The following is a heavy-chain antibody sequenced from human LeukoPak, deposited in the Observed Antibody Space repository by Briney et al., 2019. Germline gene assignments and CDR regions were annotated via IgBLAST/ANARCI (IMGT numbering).Heavy chain of an antibody. CDR2: IYTSGTT. V-gene: IGHV4-61*02. D-gene: IGHD3-10*01. CDR1: GGSISSGRYY. CDR3: ARSYFGSGTFNGFDY. J-gene: IGHJ4*02. Sequence: SETLSLTCTVSGGSISSGRYYWTWIRQPAGKGLEWLGRIYTSGTTKYNPSLMSRVTITMDTSRNQFSLNLNSVSAADTAVYYCARSYFGSGTFNGFDYWGQGTLVTVSS.